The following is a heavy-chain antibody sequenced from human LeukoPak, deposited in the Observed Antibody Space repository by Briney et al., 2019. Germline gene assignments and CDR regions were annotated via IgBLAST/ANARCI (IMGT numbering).Heavy chain of an antibody. J-gene: IGHJ4*02. D-gene: IGHD3-10*01. CDR3: ATKRRYGSGSPPGECFDY. CDR2: RNPNSGNT. V-gene: IGHV1-8*01. Sequence: ASVKVSCKASGYTFTSYDINWVRQATGQGLEWMGWRNPNSGNTGYAQKFQGRVTMTRNTSISTAYMELSSLRSEDTAVYYCATKRRYGSGSPPGECFDYWGQGTLVTVSS. CDR1: GYTFTSYD.